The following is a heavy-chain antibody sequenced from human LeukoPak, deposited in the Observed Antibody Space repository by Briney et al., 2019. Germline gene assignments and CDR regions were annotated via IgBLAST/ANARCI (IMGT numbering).Heavy chain of an antibody. J-gene: IGHJ4*02. Sequence: GGSLRLSCAASGFTFSSYAMSWVRQAPGKGLEWVSAISASTGNTYYADSVKGRFTLSRDKSRNTLYLQMSSLRADDTAVYYCAKESTTSGWYTAEYWGQGTLVSVSS. CDR2: ISASTGNT. CDR3: AKESTTSGWYTAEY. D-gene: IGHD6-19*01. V-gene: IGHV3-23*01. CDR1: GFTFSSYA.